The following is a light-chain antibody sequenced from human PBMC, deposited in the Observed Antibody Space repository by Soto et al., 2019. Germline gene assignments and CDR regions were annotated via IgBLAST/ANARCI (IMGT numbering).Light chain of an antibody. Sequence: QLTQSPSSLSASVGDRVTITCRASQAISSYLAWYQQKPGRAPNLLIYGASTLQSGVPSRFSGSGSGTDFTLTISSLQPEDFATYYCQQLNSYPRTFGQGTKVDIK. CDR1: QAISSY. CDR3: QQLNSYPRT. CDR2: GAS. J-gene: IGKJ1*01. V-gene: IGKV1-9*01.